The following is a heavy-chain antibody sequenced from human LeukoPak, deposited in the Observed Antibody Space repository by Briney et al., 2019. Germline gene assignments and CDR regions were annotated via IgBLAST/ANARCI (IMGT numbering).Heavy chain of an antibody. CDR2: IYPGDSDI. Sequence: GESLKISCKGSGYSFTSYWIGWVRQMPGKGLEWMGIIYPGDSDIRYSPSFQGQVIISAVKSISTAYLQWSSLKASDTAIYYCARSCSSTSCYLTDAFDIWGQGTMVTVSS. J-gene: IGHJ3*02. D-gene: IGHD2-2*01. V-gene: IGHV5-51*01. CDR3: ARSCSSTSCYLTDAFDI. CDR1: GYSFTSYW.